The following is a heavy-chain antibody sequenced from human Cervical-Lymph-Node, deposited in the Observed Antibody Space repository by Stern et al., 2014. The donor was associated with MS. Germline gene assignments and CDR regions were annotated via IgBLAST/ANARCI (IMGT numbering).Heavy chain of an antibody. CDR1: GGTFSKFS. V-gene: IGHV1-69*01. D-gene: IGHD6-13*01. J-gene: IGHJ5*02. Sequence: QLVQSGAEVTKPWSSVKVSCKPSGGTFSKFSSSWVRQAPGQGLEWMGGLFPVFGAPTYAQEFRGRVTITADVSTSTVYMELSSLRSDDTAVYYCALSSETSDRWYSLGYDLWGQGTLVTVSS. CDR2: LFPVFGAP. CDR3: ALSSETSDRWYSLGYDL.